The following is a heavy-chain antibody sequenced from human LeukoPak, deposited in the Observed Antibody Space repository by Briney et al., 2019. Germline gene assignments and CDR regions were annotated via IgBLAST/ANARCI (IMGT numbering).Heavy chain of an antibody. CDR3: ARASALATPPFGY. J-gene: IGHJ4*02. CDR2: INIDGSTS. Sequence: GGSLRLSCAASGFTFRSYWIHWVRQAPGKRLVWVSRINIDGSTSNYADSVKGRFTISRDNAKNAVYLQMNSLRVEDTAVYYCARASALATPPFGYWGQGTLVTVSS. CDR1: GFTFRSYW. D-gene: IGHD5-24*01. V-gene: IGHV3-74*01.